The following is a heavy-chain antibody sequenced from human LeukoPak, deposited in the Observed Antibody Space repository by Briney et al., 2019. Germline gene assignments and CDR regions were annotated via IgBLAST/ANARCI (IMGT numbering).Heavy chain of an antibody. CDR3: AREGYCSSTSCYDNWFDP. CDR2: IIPIFGIA. V-gene: IGHV1-69*04. CDR1: GGTFSSYA. J-gene: IGHJ5*02. D-gene: IGHD2-2*01. Sequence: SVKVSCKASGGTFSSYASSWVRQAPGQGREWMGRIIPIFGIANYAQKLQGRVTITADKSTSTAYMELSSLRSEDTAVYYCAREGYCSSTSCYDNWFDPWGQGTLVTVSS.